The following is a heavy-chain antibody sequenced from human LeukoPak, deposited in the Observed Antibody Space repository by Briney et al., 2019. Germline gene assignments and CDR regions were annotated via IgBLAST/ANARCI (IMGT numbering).Heavy chain of an antibody. J-gene: IGHJ4*02. CDR3: ARLYGDYPTGPFDY. CDR1: GYSFTTDW. D-gene: IGHD4-17*01. CDR2: IYPSDSDT. V-gene: IGHV5-51*01. Sequence: GESLKISCKGSGYSFTTDWIGWVRQMPGKGLEWMGIIYPSDSDTRYSPSFQGQVTISADKSIRTAYLQWSSLKASDTAVYYCARLYGDYPTGPFDYWGQGTLVTVSS.